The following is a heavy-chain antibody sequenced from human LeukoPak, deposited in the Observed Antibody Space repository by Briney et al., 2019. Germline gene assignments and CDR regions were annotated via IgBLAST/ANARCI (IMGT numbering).Heavy chain of an antibody. Sequence: GGSLRLSCAASGFTFSSYGMHWVRQAPGKGLEWVAFIRYDGSNKYYADSVKGRFTISRDNSKNTLYLQMNSLRAEDTAVYYCAKVPIKYSSSSLDYYYYMDVWGKGTTVTVSS. CDR3: AKVPIKYSSSSLDYYYYMDV. V-gene: IGHV3-30*02. CDR1: GFTFSSYG. CDR2: IRYDGSNK. J-gene: IGHJ6*03. D-gene: IGHD6-6*01.